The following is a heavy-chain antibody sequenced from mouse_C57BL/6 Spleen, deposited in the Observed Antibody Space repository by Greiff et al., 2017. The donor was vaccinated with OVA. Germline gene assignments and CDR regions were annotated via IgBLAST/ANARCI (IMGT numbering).Heavy chain of an antibody. V-gene: IGHV5-17*01. CDR2: ISSGSSTI. D-gene: IGHD4-1*02. Sequence: EVQGVESGGGLVKPGGSLKLSCAASGFTFSDYGMHWVRQAPEKGLEWVAYISSGSSTIYYADTVKGRFTISRDNAKNTLFLQMTSLRSEDTAMYYCARASTGTDYWGQGTTLTVSS. CDR1: GFTFSDYG. J-gene: IGHJ2*01. CDR3: ARASTGTDY.